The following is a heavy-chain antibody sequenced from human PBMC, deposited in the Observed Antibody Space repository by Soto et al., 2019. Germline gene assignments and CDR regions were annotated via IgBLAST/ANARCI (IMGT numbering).Heavy chain of an antibody. CDR2: IYFSGST. V-gene: IGHV4-30-4*01. D-gene: IGHD6-13*01. CDR1: GDSISSGDSY. Sequence: QVQLQESRPGLVKPSQTLSPTCTVSGDSISSGDSYWSWIRQSPEKGLEWIGYIYFSGSTYYNPSLKSRVTMSVDTSKNQFSLRLSSVTAADTAVYYCAREAPASRIRGGFEYWGQGTLVTVSS. J-gene: IGHJ4*02. CDR3: AREAPASRIRGGFEY.